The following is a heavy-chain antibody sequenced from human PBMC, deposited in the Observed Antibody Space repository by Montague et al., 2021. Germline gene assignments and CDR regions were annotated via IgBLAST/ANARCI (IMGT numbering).Heavy chain of an antibody. V-gene: IGHV3-7*01. CDR1: GFTFSNYL. Sequence: SLRLSCAASGFTFSNYLMNWVRQAPGKGLEWVAHVTRDGIKNYYLASVRGRFTVSRDNSKNTLYLQMNSLRAEDTALYYCARDAGTIPEDVDYRFDYWGQGTLVTVSS. J-gene: IGHJ4*02. CDR2: VTRDGIKN. CDR3: ARDAGTIPEDVDYRFDY. D-gene: IGHD1-1*01.